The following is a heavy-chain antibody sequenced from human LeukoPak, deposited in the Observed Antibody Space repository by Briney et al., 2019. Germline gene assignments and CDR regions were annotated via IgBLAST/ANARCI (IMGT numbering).Heavy chain of an antibody. CDR1: GYTFTTYA. CDR3: ARDRSSFSYAFDI. D-gene: IGHD6-6*01. V-gene: IGHV1-3*04. J-gene: IGHJ3*02. Sequence: ASVKVSCKASGYTFTTYAIHWVRQAPGQRLEWMGWISTYNDDRKYSPKFQGTVTITTDTSASTAYLELSSLRSEDTAVYYCARDRSSFSYAFDIWGQGTWSPSLQ. CDR2: ISTYNDDR.